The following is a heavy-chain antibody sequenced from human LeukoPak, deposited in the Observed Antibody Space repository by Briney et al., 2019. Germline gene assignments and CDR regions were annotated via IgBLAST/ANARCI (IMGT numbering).Heavy chain of an antibody. D-gene: IGHD6-13*01. CDR3: ERDRGIAAAGRRRGCYYYYGMDV. Sequence: GGSLRLSCAPSGFTLSSYSMHWVRQAPGKGLDWVSLISDDGRNKYYADSVKGRFTISRDNYKKKLHLHMHSLRAEGTAVYYCERDRGIAAAGRRRGCYYYYGMDVWGQGTTVTVSS. CDR1: GFTLSSYS. CDR2: ISDDGRNK. J-gene: IGHJ6*02. V-gene: IGHV3-30*04.